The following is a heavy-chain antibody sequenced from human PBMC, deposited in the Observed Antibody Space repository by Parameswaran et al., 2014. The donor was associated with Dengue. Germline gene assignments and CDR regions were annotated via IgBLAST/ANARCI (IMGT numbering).Heavy chain of an antibody. V-gene: IGHV3-23*01. CDR1: GFTFRNYA. CDR3: AKDDGGGLPGSFYTFDS. CDR2: IIDNGVET. J-gene: IGHJ4*02. D-gene: IGHD3-10*01. Sequence: GESLKISCAASGFTFRNYAMSWARQAPGKGLEWVSTIIDNGVETYYADSVKGRFTISRDNSKSTLYLHMSSLRAEDTAVYYCAKDDGGGLPGSFYTFDSWGQGALVTVSS.